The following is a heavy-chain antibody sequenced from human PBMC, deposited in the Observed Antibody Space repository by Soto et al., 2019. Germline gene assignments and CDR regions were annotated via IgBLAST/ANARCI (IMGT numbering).Heavy chain of an antibody. V-gene: IGHV4-4*02. CDR2: IYHTGGT. J-gene: IGHJ4*02. CDR1: GGSISTNNW. D-gene: IGHD3-10*01. Sequence: QVQLQESGPGLVKPSGTLSLTCAVSGGSISTNNWWSWVRQPPGKGLEWIGEIYHTGGTNYNPSLKSRVAMSVDKSKNQFSLNLNSVTAADTAVYYCAREKGAGTYMGFDYGGQGPLVTVSS. CDR3: AREKGAGTYMGFDY.